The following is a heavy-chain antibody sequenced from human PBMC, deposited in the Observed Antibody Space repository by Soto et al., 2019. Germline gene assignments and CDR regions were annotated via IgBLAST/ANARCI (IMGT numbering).Heavy chain of an antibody. V-gene: IGHV1-18*04. CDR1: GFIFASYG. CDR2: ITAANGNT. CDR3: ARAGLSSGGEGDYYGSGSYDY. J-gene: IGHJ4*02. D-gene: IGHD3-10*01. Sequence: QFQLVQSGAEVGNPGASVKLSCKASGFIFASYGITWVRQAPGQGLEWMGWITAANGNTNYAQSLQGRVTMTTDSSTSTAYMELSSLRSEDTAVYYCARAGLSSGGEGDYYGSGSYDYWGQGTLVTVSS.